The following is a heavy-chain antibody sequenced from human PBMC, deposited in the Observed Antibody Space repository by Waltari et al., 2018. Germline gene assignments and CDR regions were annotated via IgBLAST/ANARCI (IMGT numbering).Heavy chain of an antibody. CDR3: ARTILRGYYGMDV. Sequence: QVQLVQSGAEVKKPGASVKVSCKASGYTFTSYYMHWVRQAPGQGLEWMGIINPGGGSTSYAQKFQGRVTMTRDTSTSTVYMELSSLRSEDTAVYYCARTILRGYYGMDVWGQGTTVTVSS. D-gene: IGHD3-9*01. CDR1: GYTFTSYY. CDR2: INPGGGST. V-gene: IGHV1-46*01. J-gene: IGHJ6*02.